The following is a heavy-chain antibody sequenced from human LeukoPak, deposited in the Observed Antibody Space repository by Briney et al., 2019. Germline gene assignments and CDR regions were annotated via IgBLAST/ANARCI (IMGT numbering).Heavy chain of an antibody. Sequence: PGGSLRLSCAASRFTFSDYYMSWIRQAPGKGLEWVSYISSSGSTIYYADSVKGRFTISSDNAKNSLYLQMNSVRAEDTAVYYCASGLLGFGELHDYWGQGTLVTVSS. CDR2: ISSSGSTI. D-gene: IGHD3-10*01. V-gene: IGHV3-11*04. J-gene: IGHJ4*02. CDR1: RFTFSDYY. CDR3: ASGLLGFGELHDY.